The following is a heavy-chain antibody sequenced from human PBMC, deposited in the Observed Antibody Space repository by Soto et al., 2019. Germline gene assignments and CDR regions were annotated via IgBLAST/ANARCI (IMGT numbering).Heavy chain of an antibody. CDR1: GYNFTSYG. Sequence: QVQLVQSGAEVKKPGASVKVSCKASGYNFTSYGTSWVRQAPGQGLEWMGWISVYNGNTNYAQKLQGRVTMTTDTSTSTVYMELRSLRSDDTAVYYCARDRGYNWNYGWFDPWGQGTLVTVSS. D-gene: IGHD1-7*01. CDR2: ISVYNGNT. CDR3: ARDRGYNWNYGWFDP. V-gene: IGHV1-18*01. J-gene: IGHJ5*02.